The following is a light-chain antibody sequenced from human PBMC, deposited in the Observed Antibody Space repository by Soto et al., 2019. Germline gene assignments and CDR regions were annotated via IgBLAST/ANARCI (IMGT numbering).Light chain of an antibody. CDR3: QQYNNWPLT. V-gene: IGKV3-15*01. CDR2: GAS. CDR1: QSVSSN. Sequence: EIVRTQSPATLSVSPGERATLSCRASQSVSSNLAWYQQKPGQAPRLLIYGASTRATGIPARFSGSGSGTEFAITLSSLQSEDFAVYYCQQYNNWPLTFGGGTKVEIK. J-gene: IGKJ4*01.